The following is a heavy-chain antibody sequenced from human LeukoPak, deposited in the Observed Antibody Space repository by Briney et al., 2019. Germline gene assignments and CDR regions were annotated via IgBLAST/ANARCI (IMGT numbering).Heavy chain of an antibody. CDR3: ARLVPPGWFDP. CDR2: INHSGST. D-gene: IGHD6-6*01. CDR1: GGSFNGYY. Sequence: PSETLSLTCAVYGGSFNGYYWSWIRQPPGKGLEWIGEINHSGSTYYNPSLKSRVTISIDTSKNQFSLKLTSVTAADTAVYYCARLVPPGWFDPWGQGTLVTVSS. J-gene: IGHJ5*02. V-gene: IGHV4-34*01.